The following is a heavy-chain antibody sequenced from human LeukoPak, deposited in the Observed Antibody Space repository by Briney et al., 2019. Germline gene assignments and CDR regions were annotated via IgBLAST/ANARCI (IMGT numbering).Heavy chain of an antibody. CDR2: ISGSGGST. J-gene: IGHJ4*02. D-gene: IGHD3-22*01. CDR3: AKDLSRYYYDSSGYYAVLSY. V-gene: IGHV3-23*01. CDR1: GFPFSSYA. Sequence: GGSLRLSCAASGFPFSSYAMSWVRQAPGKGLEWVSAISGSGGSTYYADSVKGRFTISRDNSKNTLYLQMNSLRAEDTAVYYCAKDLSRYYYDSSGYYAVLSYWGQGTLVTVSS.